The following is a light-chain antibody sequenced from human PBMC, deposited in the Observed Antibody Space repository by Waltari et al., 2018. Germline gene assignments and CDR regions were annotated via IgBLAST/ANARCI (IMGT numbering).Light chain of an antibody. V-gene: IGLV2-8*01. J-gene: IGLJ2*01. Sequence: QSALTQPPSASGSPGQPVTISCTGRGSAVGAYNYVPWYQHHPGKAPKLMIYEVTKRPSGVPDRFSGSKSDNSASLTVSGLQPDDEAYYYCTSFAGGNTVIFGGGTKLTVL. CDR1: GSAVGAYNY. CDR2: EVT. CDR3: TSFAGGNTVI.